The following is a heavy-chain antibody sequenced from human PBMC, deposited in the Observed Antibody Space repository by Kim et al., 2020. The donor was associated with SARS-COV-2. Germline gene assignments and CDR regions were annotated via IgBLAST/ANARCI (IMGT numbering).Heavy chain of an antibody. CDR2: IIPIFGTA. CDR1: GGTFSSYA. CDR3: ARAVEVAPERHQNWFDP. J-gene: IGHJ5*02. V-gene: IGHV1-69*13. Sequence: SVKVSCKASGGTFSSYAISWVRQAPGQGLEWMGGIIPIFGTANYAQKFQGRVTITADESTSTAYMELSSLRSEDTAVYYCARAVEVAPERHQNWFDPWGQGTLVTVSS. D-gene: IGHD1-1*01.